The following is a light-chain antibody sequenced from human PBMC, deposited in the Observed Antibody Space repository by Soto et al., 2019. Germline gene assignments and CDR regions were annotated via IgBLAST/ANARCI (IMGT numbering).Light chain of an antibody. J-gene: IGKJ1*01. CDR2: GAS. V-gene: IGKV3-20*01. Sequence: EIVLTQSPGTLSLSPVERATLSCRASQSVRNNYLAWYQQKPGQAPRLLIYGASNRATGIPDRFSGSGSGTDFTLTISRLEPEDFAVYYCQQYGRSGTFGQGTKVDIK. CDR1: QSVRNNY. CDR3: QQYGRSGT.